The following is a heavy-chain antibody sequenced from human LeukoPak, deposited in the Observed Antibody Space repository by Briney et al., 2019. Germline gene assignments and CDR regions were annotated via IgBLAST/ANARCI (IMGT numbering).Heavy chain of an antibody. D-gene: IGHD6-13*01. J-gene: IGHJ6*03. CDR3: ARDNGVPSAGNYFYYMDV. V-gene: IGHV3-48*01. Sequence: GGSLRLSCAASGFTFSSYSMNWVRQAPGRGLEWIAYISGSSGTMYYADSVKGRFTISRDNANNSLFLQLISLRAGDTAVYYCARDNGVPSAGNYFYYMDVWGKGTTVTVSS. CDR2: ISGSSGTM. CDR1: GFTFSSYS.